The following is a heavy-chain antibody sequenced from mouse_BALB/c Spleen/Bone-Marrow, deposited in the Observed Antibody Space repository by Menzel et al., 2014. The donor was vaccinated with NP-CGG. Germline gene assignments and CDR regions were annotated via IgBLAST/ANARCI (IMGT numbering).Heavy chain of an antibody. V-gene: IGHV1S137*01. J-gene: IGHJ4*01. Sequence: VHLVESGAELVRPGVSVKISCKGSGYTFSDYAMHWVKQSHAKGLEWIGVLSPYYVDGGYNQKFKGKATMTIDTSSSTVYMELVRLTSEDSAIYYCARGGSSGLYYYAMDYWGQGTSVTVSS. CDR3: ARGGSSGLYYYAMDY. D-gene: IGHD3-1*01. CDR2: LSPYYVDG. CDR1: GYTFSDYA.